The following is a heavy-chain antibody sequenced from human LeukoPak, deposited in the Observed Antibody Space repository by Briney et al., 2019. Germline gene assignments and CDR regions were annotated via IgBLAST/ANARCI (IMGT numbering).Heavy chain of an antibody. D-gene: IGHD5-18*01. CDR2: IKKSGSET. CDR3: ASLDTAAIRTGGY. CDR1: GFPFSPDL. V-gene: IGHV3-7*01. J-gene: IGHJ4*02. Sequence: GGSLTLSCVASGFPFSPDLMSWVRQAPGKGLEWVAMIKKSGSETHYVDSVKGRFTISRDSARNSLYLQMTSLKADDTAVYYCASLDTAAIRTGGYWGQGTLVTVSS.